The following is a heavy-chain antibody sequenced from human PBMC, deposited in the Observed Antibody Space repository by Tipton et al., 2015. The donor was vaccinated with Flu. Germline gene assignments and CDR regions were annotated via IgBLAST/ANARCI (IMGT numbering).Heavy chain of an antibody. J-gene: IGHJ6*02. CDR3: ARDQMMVVVMAYYGMDV. CDR2: INPNSGGT. Sequence: QVQLVQSGAEVKKPGASVKVSCKASGYTFTGYYMHWVRQAPGQGLEWMGWINPNSGGTNYAQKFQGRVTMTRDTSISTAYMELSRLRSDDTAVYYCARDQMMVVVMAYYGMDVWGQGTTVTVSS. D-gene: IGHD3-22*01. CDR1: GYTFTGYY. V-gene: IGHV1-2*02.